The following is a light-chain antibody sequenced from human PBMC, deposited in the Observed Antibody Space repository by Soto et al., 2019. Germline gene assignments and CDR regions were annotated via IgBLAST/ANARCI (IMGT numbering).Light chain of an antibody. J-gene: IGKJ1*01. Sequence: DIVLTQSPGTLSLSPGEGATLSCRASQSVSSSYLAWYQQKPGQAPSLVIYGASSRATGIPDKFSGSGSGTDFTLPISRLEPEDFAVYYCQQYGTSPSWTFGQGTKVDIK. CDR1: QSVSSSY. V-gene: IGKV3-20*01. CDR2: GAS. CDR3: QQYGTSPSWT.